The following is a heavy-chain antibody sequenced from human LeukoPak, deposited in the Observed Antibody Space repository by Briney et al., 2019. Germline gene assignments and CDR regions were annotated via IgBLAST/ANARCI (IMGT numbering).Heavy chain of an antibody. CDR2: ISYDGSNK. CDR1: GFTVSSNY. Sequence: GGSLRLSCAASGFTVSSNYMSWVRQAPGKGLEWVAVISYDGSNKYYADSVKGRFTISRDNSKNTLYLQMNSLRAEDTAVYYCAKIGSGTDFDYWGQGTLVTVSS. V-gene: IGHV3-30*18. D-gene: IGHD6-13*01. CDR3: AKIGSGTDFDY. J-gene: IGHJ4*02.